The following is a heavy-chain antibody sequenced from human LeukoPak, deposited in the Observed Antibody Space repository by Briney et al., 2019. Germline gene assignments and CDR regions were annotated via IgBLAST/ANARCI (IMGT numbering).Heavy chain of an antibody. CDR3: AKDPVAGTAWVDY. J-gene: IGHJ4*02. CDR1: GGTFSSYA. V-gene: IGHV1-69*04. D-gene: IGHD6-19*01. Sequence: GASVKVSCKASGGTFSSYAISWVRQAPGQGLEWMGRIIPILGIANYAQKLQGRVTITADKSTSTAYMELSSLRSEDTAVYYCAKDPVAGTAWVDYWGQGTLVTVSS. CDR2: IIPILGIA.